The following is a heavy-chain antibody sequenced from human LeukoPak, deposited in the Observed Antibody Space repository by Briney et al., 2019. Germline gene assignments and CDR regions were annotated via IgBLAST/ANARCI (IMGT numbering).Heavy chain of an antibody. V-gene: IGHV3-11*04. CDR2: ISPSGTDI. CDR3: AKEPYCSGGSCYSYYYYYMDV. CDR1: GFTFTDTY. Sequence: GGSLRLSCAVSGFTFTDTYMTWIRQAPGKGLESLSYISPSGTDISYADSVKGRFTISRDNSKNTLYLQMNSLRAEDTAVYYCAKEPYCSGGSCYSYYYYYMDVWGKGTTVTISS. D-gene: IGHD2-15*01. J-gene: IGHJ6*03.